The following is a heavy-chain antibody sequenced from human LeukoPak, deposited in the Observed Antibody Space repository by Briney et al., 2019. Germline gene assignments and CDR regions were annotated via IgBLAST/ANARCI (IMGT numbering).Heavy chain of an antibody. J-gene: IGHJ3*02. V-gene: IGHV4-39*07. CDR3: ARDAFDI. CDR1: GGSISSSNYY. CDR2: MYYSGSTYSGST. Sequence: TSETLSLTCTVSGGSISSSNYYWGWIRQPPGKGLEWIGSMYYSGSTYSGSTYYNPSLKSRVTISVDTSKNQFSLKVSSVTAADTAVYYCARDAFDIWGQGTMVTVSS.